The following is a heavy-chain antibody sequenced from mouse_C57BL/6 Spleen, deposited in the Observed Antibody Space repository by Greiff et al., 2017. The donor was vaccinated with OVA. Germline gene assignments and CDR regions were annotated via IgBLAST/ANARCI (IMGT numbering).Heavy chain of an antibody. CDR2: IYPSDSET. J-gene: IGHJ2*01. CDR1: GYTFTSYW. V-gene: IGHV1-61*01. CDR3: AGGGSIDY. D-gene: IGHD1-1*01. Sequence: VQLQQPGAELVRPGSSVKLSCKASGYTFTSYWMDWVKQRPGQGLEWIGNIYPSDSETHYNQKFKDKATLTVDKSSSTAYMQLSSLTSEDAAVYCGAGGGSIDYWGQGTTLTVSS.